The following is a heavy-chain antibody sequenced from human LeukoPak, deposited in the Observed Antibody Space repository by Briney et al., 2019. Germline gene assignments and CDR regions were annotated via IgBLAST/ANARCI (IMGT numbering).Heavy chain of an antibody. CDR1: GYTFTDYY. J-gene: IGHJ4*02. CDR3: ATPRVRFLEWLFNY. Sequence: ASVKISCEVSGYTFTDYYMHWVQQAPGKGLEWMGLADPEDGETIYAERFQGRVTITADTSTDTAYMELSSLRSEDTAVYYCATPRVRFLEWLFNYWGQGTLVTVSS. D-gene: IGHD3-3*01. CDR2: ADPEDGET. V-gene: IGHV1-69-2*01.